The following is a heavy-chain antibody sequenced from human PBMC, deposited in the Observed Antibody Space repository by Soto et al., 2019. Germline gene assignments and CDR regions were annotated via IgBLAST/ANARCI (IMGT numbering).Heavy chain of an antibody. CDR2: IGPSDSYT. Sequence: GESLKISCKGSGYSFTSYWISWVRQMPGKGLEWMGRIGPSDSYTNYSPSFQGHVTISADKSISTAYLQWSSLKASDTAMHYCARRRNHYYYYGMDVWGQGTTVTVSS. V-gene: IGHV5-10-1*01. CDR3: ARRRNHYYYYGMDV. CDR1: GYSFTSYW. J-gene: IGHJ6*02.